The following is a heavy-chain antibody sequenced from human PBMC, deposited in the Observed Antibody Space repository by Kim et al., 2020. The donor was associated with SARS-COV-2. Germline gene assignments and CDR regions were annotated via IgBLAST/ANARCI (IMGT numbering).Heavy chain of an antibody. D-gene: IGHD3-9*01. CDR3: ARERGVVLRYFDWFPRGYWFDY. CDR1: GGSFSGYY. V-gene: IGHV4-34*01. CDR2: INHSGST. Sequence: SETLSLTCAVYGGSFSGYYWSWIRQPPGKGLEWIGEINHSGSTNYNPSLKSRVTISVDTSKNQFSLKLSSVTAADTAVYYCARERGVVLRYFDWFPRGYWFDYWGQGTLVTVSS. J-gene: IGHJ4*02.